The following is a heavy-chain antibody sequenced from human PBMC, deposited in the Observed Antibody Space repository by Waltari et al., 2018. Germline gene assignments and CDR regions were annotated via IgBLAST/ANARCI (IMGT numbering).Heavy chain of an antibody. Sequence: QVQLQQWGAGLLKPSETLSLTCAVYGGSFSGYYWSWIRQPPGKGLEWIGEINHSGSTNHNPSLKSRVTISVDTSKNQFSLKLSSVTAADTAVYYCARAGYSSSWYTDYYYYGMDVWGQGTTVTVSS. CDR3: ARAGYSSSWYTDYYYYGMDV. CDR2: INHSGST. J-gene: IGHJ6*02. V-gene: IGHV4-34*01. D-gene: IGHD6-13*01. CDR1: GGSFSGYY.